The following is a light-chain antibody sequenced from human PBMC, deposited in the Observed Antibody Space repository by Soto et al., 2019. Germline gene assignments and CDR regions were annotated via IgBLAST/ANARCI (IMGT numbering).Light chain of an antibody. CDR1: QSISSW. CDR3: QQYNSWWT. CDR2: KAS. V-gene: IGKV1-5*03. Sequence: DIQMTQSPSTLSASVGDRVTITCRASQSISSWLAWYQQKPGKAPKLLIYKASSLESGVPSRFGGSGSGTEVTLTISSLQPDDFATYYCQQYNSWWTFGQGTKLEIK. J-gene: IGKJ2*02.